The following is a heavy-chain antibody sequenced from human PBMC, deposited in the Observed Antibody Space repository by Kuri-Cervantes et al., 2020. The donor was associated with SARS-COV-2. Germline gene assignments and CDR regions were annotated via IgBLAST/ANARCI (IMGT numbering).Heavy chain of an antibody. J-gene: IGHJ5*02. CDR2: ISGDNNSA. V-gene: IGHV1-18*01. Sequence: ASVKVSCKASGYSFRNYGINWVRQAPGQGLEWMGWISGDNNSADFSEKFQGRLTLTTDTSTDTAYMELSSLRSDDTAVYYCAREDGLWFDPWGQGTLVPSPQ. D-gene: IGHD3/OR15-3a*01. CDR3: AREDGLWFDP. CDR1: GYSFRNYG.